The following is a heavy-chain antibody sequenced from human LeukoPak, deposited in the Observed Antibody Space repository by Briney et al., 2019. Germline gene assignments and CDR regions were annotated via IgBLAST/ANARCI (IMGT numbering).Heavy chain of an antibody. CDR2: IYSGGST. CDR1: GFTVSSNY. D-gene: IGHD7-27*01. V-gene: IGHV3-66*01. CDR3: ARGRGDSWFDP. Sequence: GGSLRLSCAASGFTVSSNYMSWVRQAPGKGLEWVSVIYSGGSTYYADSVKGRFTVSRDNSKNTLYLQMNSLRAEDTAVYYCARGRGDSWFDPWGQGTLVTVSS. J-gene: IGHJ5*02.